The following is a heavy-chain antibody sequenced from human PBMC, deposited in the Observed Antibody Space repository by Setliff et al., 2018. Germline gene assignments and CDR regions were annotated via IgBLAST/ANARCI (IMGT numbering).Heavy chain of an antibody. Sequence: PGGSLRLSCVGSGYNFGTYSMTWVRQVPGKGLQWVAGIYHNGGGIFYADSVKGRFTISRDKSRNTLYLQMNSLRVEDTALYYCVKDRVPDGVWDFDFWGQGTLVTVSS. D-gene: IGHD4-17*01. V-gene: IGHV3-23*01. CDR2: IYHNGGGI. CDR3: VKDRVPDGVWDFDF. J-gene: IGHJ4*02. CDR1: GYNFGTYS.